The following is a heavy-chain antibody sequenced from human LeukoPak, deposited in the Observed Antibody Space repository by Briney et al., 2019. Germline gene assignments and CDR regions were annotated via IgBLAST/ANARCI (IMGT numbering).Heavy chain of an antibody. CDR2: LHNSGST. V-gene: IGHV4-4*07. D-gene: IGHD2-15*01. CDR1: GGSLDTNH. CDR3: ARDPLRSSFDP. J-gene: IGHJ5*02. Sequence: SETLSLTCTVFGGSLDTNHHWAWIRQSAGKGLEWIGRLHNSGSTNYNPSLKSRATISVDTSKNQFSLKMTSATAADTAVYFCARDPLRSSFDPWGQGILVTVSS.